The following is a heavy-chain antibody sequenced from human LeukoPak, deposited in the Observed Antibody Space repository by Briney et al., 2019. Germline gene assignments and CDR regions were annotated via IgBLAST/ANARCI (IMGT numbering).Heavy chain of an antibody. V-gene: IGHV3-7*01. CDR1: GFTLSSYW. CDR3: AELGITMIGGV. Sequence: GGSLRLPCAASGFTLSSYWMSWVRQAPGKGLEWVANIKQDGSEKYYVDSVKGRFTISRDNAKNSLYLQMNSLRAEDTAVYYCAELGITMIGGVWGKGTTVTISS. CDR2: IKQDGSEK. J-gene: IGHJ6*04. D-gene: IGHD3-10*02.